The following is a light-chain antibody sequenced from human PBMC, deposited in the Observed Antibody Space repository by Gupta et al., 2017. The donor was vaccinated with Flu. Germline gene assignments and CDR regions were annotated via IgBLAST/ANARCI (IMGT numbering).Light chain of an antibody. CDR1: LSGKTN. V-gene: IGKV3-11*01. CDR3: QRRNDWRLT. J-gene: IGKJ4*01. Sequence: EILLTPSPATPPLSPGERATLSCCASLSGKTNLAWYQQKRGQAPRLLIDGASNTATGIPARFSGSGSGTDFTLTSSSLEPEDFAVYYCQRRNDWRLTFGGGTKVEI. CDR2: GAS.